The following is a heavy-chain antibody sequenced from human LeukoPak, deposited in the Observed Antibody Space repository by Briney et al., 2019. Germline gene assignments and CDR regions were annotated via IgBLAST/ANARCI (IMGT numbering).Heavy chain of an antibody. D-gene: IGHD3-3*01. CDR2: MNPNSGNT. J-gene: IGHJ6*03. V-gene: IGHV1-8*03. CDR3: ARGYRGERFLEWLLPHYYYYMDV. CDR1: GYTFTSYD. Sequence: ASVKVSCKASGYTFTSYDINWVRQATGQGLEWMGWMNPNSGNTGYAQKFQGRVTITRNTSISTAYMELSSLRSEDTAVYYCARGYRGERFLEWLLPHYYYYMDVWGKGTTVTVSS.